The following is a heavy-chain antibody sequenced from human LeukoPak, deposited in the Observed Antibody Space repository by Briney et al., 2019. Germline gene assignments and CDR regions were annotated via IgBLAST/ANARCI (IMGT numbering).Heavy chain of an antibody. CDR2: IYGGGST. CDR1: GFTVSSNY. J-gene: IGHJ4*02. CDR3: ARDPTSRGWYYFDY. Sequence: PGGSLRLSCAASGFTVSSNYMSWVRQAPGKGLEWVSVIYGGGSTHYADSVKGRFTISGDNSENTLYLQMNCLRAGDTAVYYCARDPTSRGWYYFDYWGQGTLVTVSS. D-gene: IGHD2-15*01. V-gene: IGHV3-66*01.